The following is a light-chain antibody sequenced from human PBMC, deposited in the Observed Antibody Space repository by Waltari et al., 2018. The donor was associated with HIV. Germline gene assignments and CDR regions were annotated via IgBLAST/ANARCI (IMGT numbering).Light chain of an antibody. CDR3: EFADDSGDHWV. V-gene: IGLV3-25*03. CDR1: ALPKPF. CDR2: KYN. Sequence: SYELTQPPSVSVSPGQTATITCPGDALPKPFSSWYKQKAGQAPLRVIYKYNKGPSGIPDRFAGSMSGATVMLIISGVLPEDEAVYYCEFADDSGDHWVFGGGTKLSVL. J-gene: IGLJ3*02.